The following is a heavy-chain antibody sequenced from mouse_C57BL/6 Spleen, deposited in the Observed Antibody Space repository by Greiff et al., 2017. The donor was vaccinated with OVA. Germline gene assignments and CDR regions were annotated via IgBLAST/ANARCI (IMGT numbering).Heavy chain of an antibody. CDR2: INPNNGGT. CDR1: GYTFTDYY. J-gene: IGHJ3*01. CDR3: AREGFAY. V-gene: IGHV1-26*01. Sequence: EVQLQQSGPELVKPGASVKISCTASGYTFTDYYMNWVKQSHGKSLEWIGDINPNNGGTSYNQKFKGKATLTVDKSSSTAYMELRSLTSEDSAVYYCAREGFAYWGQGTLVTVSA.